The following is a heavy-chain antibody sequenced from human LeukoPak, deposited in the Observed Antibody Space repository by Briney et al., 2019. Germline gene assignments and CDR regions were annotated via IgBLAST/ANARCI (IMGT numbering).Heavy chain of an antibody. CDR3: AKDRALTYYDYVWGSYRETYYFDY. V-gene: IGHV3-23*01. CDR1: GFTFSSYA. CDR2: IDKNGVTT. D-gene: IGHD3-16*02. Sequence: GGSLRLSCAATGFTFSSYAMGWVRQAPGKGLEWVSAIDKNGVTTYYADSVRGRFTISRDNSKNTLYLQMNSLRAEDTAVYYCAKDRALTYYDYVWGSYRETYYFDYWGQGTLVTVSS. J-gene: IGHJ4*02.